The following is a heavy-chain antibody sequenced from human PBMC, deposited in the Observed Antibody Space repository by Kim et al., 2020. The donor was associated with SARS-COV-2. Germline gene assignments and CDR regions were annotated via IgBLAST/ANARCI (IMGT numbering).Heavy chain of an antibody. CDR2: INHSGST. CDR3: ARTRAVLRFLEWLPFGYFDY. Sequence: SETLSLTCAVYGGSFSGYYWSWIRQPPGKGLEWIGEINHSGSTNYNPSLKSRVTISVDTSKNQFSLKLSSVTAADTAVYYCARTRAVLRFLEWLPFGYFDYWGQGTLVTVSS. D-gene: IGHD3-3*01. V-gene: IGHV4-34*01. J-gene: IGHJ4*02. CDR1: GGSFSGYY.